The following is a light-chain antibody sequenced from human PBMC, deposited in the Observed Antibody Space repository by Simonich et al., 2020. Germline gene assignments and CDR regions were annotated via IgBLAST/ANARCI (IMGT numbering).Light chain of an antibody. CDR3: QQYNSYSPSYT. Sequence: DIQMTQSPSTLSASVGDRVTITCRAIQSISSWLAWYQQKPGKAPKRLIYKASSLESGVPSRVSGSGSGTEFTLTISSLQPDDFATYYCQQYNSYSPSYTFGPGTKVDIK. V-gene: IGKV1-5*03. CDR1: QSISSW. J-gene: IGKJ3*01. CDR2: KAS.